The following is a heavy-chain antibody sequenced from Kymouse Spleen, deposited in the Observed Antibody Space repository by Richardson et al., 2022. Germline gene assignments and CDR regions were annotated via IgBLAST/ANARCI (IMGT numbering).Heavy chain of an antibody. D-gene: IGHD3-10*01. Sequence: QVQLVESGGGVVQPGRSLRLSCAASGFTFSSYGMHWVRQAPGKGLEWVAVISYDGSNKYYADSVKGRFTISRDNSKNTLYLQMNSLRAEDTAVYYCANYYGEGFDPWGQGTLVTVSS. V-gene: IGHV3-30*18. CDR1: GFTFSSYG. CDR3: ANYYGEGFDP. J-gene: IGHJ5*02. CDR2: ISYDGSNK.